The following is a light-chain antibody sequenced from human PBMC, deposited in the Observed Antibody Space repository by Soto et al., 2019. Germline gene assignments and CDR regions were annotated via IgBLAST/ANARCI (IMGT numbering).Light chain of an antibody. V-gene: IGLV2-14*01. J-gene: IGLJ3*02. Sequence: QSVLTQPASVSGWPGQSITIYCTGTSSDVGGSNYVSWYQLSPGKAPKLLIYDVDRPSGVSNRFSGSKSGNTASLTIAGLEAEDEADYYCNTYTSSGTVVFGGGTKLTVL. CDR2: DV. CDR1: SSDVGGSNY. CDR3: NTYTSSGTVV.